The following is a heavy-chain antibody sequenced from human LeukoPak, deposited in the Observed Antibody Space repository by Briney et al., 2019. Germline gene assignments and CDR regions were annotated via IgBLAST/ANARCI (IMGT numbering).Heavy chain of an antibody. CDR2: INPNSGGT. V-gene: IGHV1-2*02. D-gene: IGHD3-22*01. CDR3: ARDYDSSGYYYGMDV. J-gene: IGHJ6*02. Sequence: ASVKVSCKASGYTFTGYYMHWVRQAPGQGLEWMGWINPNSGGTNYAQKFQGRVTMTRDTSISTAYMELSRLRSDDTAVYYCARDYDSSGYYYGMDVWGQGTTVTVSS. CDR1: GYTFTGYY.